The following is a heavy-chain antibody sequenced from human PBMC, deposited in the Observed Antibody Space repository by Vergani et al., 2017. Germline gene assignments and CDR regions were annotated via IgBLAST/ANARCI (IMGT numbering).Heavy chain of an antibody. V-gene: IGHV3-43*01. D-gene: IGHD3-10*01. CDR2: ISWDGGST. J-gene: IGHJ5*02. CDR1: GFTFDGYT. Sequence: EVQLVESGGVVVQPGGSLRLSCAASGFTFDGYTMHWVRQAPGKGLEWVSLISWDGGSTYYADSVKGRFTISRDNSKNSLYLQMNSLRTEDTALYYCARGETRTDWLDPWGQGTQVIVSS. CDR3: ARGETRTDWLDP.